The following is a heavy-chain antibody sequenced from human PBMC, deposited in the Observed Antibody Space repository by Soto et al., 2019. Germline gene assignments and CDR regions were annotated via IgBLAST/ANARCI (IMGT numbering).Heavy chain of an antibody. CDR3: ARLTMVRGVMSWYMDV. CDR2: INHSGST. V-gene: IGHV4-34*01. CDR1: GGSFSGYY. D-gene: IGHD3-10*01. Sequence: QVQLQQWGAGLLKPSETLSLTCAVYGGSFSGYYWSWIRQPPGKGLEWIGEINHSGSTNYNPSLKSRVTISVDTSKNQFSLKLSSVTAADTAVYYCARLTMVRGVMSWYMDVWGKGTTFTVSS. J-gene: IGHJ6*03.